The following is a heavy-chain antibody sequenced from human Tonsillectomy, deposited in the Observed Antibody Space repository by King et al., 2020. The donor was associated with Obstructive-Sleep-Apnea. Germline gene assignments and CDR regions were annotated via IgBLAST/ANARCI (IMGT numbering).Heavy chain of an antibody. D-gene: IGHD5-18*01. Sequence: QLVQSGAEVKKPGASVKVSCKASGYTFIDYYIHWVRLAPGQGLEWMGWINPNSGGTNSAQKFQGRVTMTRDTSISTAYMELSRLRSDDTAVYYCAIWLSGYFDYWGQGTLVTVSS. CDR1: GYTFIDYY. V-gene: IGHV1-2*02. CDR3: AIWLSGYFDY. J-gene: IGHJ4*02. CDR2: INPNSGGT.